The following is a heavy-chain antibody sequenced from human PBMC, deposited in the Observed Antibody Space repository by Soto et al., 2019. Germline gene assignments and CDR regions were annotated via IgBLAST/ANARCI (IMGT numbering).Heavy chain of an antibody. CDR2: INPSGGST. Sequence: QVQLVQSGAEVKKPGASVKVSCKASGYTFTSYYMHWVRQAPGQGLEWMGIINPSGGSTSYAQKCQGRITMTRATSTSIVYMELSSLRSEGTAVSYCPREAADCGGDCYWNWFDPWGQGTLVTVSS. CDR1: GYTFTSYY. D-gene: IGHD2-21*02. CDR3: PREAADCGGDCYWNWFDP. V-gene: IGHV1-46*01. J-gene: IGHJ5*02.